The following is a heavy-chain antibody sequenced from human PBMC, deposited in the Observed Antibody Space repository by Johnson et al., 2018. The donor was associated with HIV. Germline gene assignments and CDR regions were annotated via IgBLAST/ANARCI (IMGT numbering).Heavy chain of an antibody. CDR2: IWYDGSNK. J-gene: IGHJ3*02. Sequence: QVHLVESGGGVVQPGRSLRLSCAASGFTFSSYGMHWVRQAPGKGLEWVAVIWYDGSNKYYADSVKGRFTISRDNSKNTLYLQMNSLRAEDTAVYYCAKVLGYSSSIREAFDIWGQGTMVTVAS. V-gene: IGHV3-33*06. CDR3: AKVLGYSSSIREAFDI. CDR1: GFTFSSYG. D-gene: IGHD6-6*01.